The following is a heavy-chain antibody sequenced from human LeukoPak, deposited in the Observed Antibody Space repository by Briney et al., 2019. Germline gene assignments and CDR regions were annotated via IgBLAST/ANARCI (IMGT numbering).Heavy chain of an antibody. J-gene: IGHJ4*02. CDR1: GFTFINYA. D-gene: IGHD3-3*01. V-gene: IGHV3-23*01. Sequence: PGGSLRLSCAASGFTFINYAMTWVRQVPGKGLEWVSAISGSGDSTFNADSVKGRFTISRDNAKNTLFLQMNSLRAEDTAVYYCTRDFDFSSAIWGQGTLVTVSS. CDR3: TRDFDFSSAI. CDR2: ISGSGDST.